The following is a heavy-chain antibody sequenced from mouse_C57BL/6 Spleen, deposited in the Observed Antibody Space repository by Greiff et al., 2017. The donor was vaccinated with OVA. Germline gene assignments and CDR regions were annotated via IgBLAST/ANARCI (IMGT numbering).Heavy chain of an antibody. CDR3: AREGDSSGYLAWFAY. D-gene: IGHD3-2*02. Sequence: QVQLQQSGPELVKPGASVKLSCKASGYTFTSYDINWVKQRPGQGLEWIGWIYPRDGSTKYNEKFKGKATLTVDTSSSTAYMELHSLTSEDSAVYFCAREGDSSGYLAWFAYWGQGTLVTVSA. V-gene: IGHV1-85*01. CDR2: IYPRDGST. J-gene: IGHJ3*01. CDR1: GYTFTSYD.